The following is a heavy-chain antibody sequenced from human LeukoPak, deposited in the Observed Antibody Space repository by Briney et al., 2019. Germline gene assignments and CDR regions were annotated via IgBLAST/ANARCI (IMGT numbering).Heavy chain of an antibody. CDR3: XTSVAGLRYFDY. CDR1: GFTFSDYY. CDR2: ISSSGSTI. Sequence: PGGSLRLSCAASGFTFSDYYMSWIRQAPGKGLEWVSYISSSGSTIYYADSVKGRFTISSDNAKNSLYLQMNSLRAEDTAVDYCXTSVAGLRYFDYWGQGTLVTVSS. V-gene: IGHV3-11*01. D-gene: IGHD6-19*01. J-gene: IGHJ4*02.